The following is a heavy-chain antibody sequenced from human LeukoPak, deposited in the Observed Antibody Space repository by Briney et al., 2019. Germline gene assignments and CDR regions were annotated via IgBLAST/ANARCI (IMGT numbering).Heavy chain of an antibody. J-gene: IGHJ4*02. CDR2: IIPIFGTA. Sequence: GASVKVSCKASGYTFSNYAISWVRQAPGQGLEWMGGIIPIFGTANYAQKFQGRVTITADKSTRTAYMELSSLRSEDTAVYYCARGRGSGSYAACDYWGQGTLVTVSS. D-gene: IGHD1-26*01. CDR1: GYTFSNYA. V-gene: IGHV1-69*06. CDR3: ARGRGSGSYAACDY.